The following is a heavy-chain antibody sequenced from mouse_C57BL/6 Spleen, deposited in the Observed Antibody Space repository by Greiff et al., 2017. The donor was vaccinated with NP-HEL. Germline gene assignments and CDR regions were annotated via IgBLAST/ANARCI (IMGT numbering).Heavy chain of an antibody. V-gene: IGHV5-12*01. Sequence: KLMESGGGLVQPGGSLKLSCAASGFTFSDYYMYWVRQTPEKRLEWVAYISNGGGSTYYPDTVKGRFTISRDNAKNTLYLQMSRLKSEDTAMYYCARRTGTWYFDVWGTGTTVTVSS. J-gene: IGHJ1*03. CDR3: ARRTGTWYFDV. CDR2: ISNGGGST. D-gene: IGHD4-1*01. CDR1: GFTFSDYY.